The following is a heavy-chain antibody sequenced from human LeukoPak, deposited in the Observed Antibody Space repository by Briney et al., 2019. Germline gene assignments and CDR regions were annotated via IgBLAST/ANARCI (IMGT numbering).Heavy chain of an antibody. CDR2: ISWDGGST. D-gene: IGHD3-22*01. V-gene: IGHV3-43D*03. CDR3: ARESESYDSSGSTFKY. Sequence: QPGGSLRLSCAASGFTFDDYAMHWVRQAPGKGLEWVSLISWDGGSTYYADSVKGRFTISRDNSKNSLYLQMNSLRAEDTAVYYCARESESYDSSGSTFKYWGQGTLGTVSS. CDR1: GFTFDDYA. J-gene: IGHJ4*02.